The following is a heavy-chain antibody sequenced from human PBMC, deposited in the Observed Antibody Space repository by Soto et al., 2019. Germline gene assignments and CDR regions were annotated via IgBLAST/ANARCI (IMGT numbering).Heavy chain of an antibody. CDR1: GFTFSSYG. CDR2: IWYDGSNK. CDR3: ARELSSGYPTTHFDY. D-gene: IGHD3-22*01. J-gene: IGHJ4*02. Sequence: PGGSLRLSCAASGFTFSSYGMHWVRQAPGKGLEWVAVIWYDGSNKYYADSVKGRFTISRDNSKNTLYLQMNSLRAEDTAVYYCARELSSGYPTTHFDYWGQGTLVTVSS. V-gene: IGHV3-33*01.